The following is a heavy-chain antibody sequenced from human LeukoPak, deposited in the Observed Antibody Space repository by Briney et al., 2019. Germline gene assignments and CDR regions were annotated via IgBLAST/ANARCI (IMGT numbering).Heavy chain of an antibody. CDR1: GFTFSSYS. CDR2: ISSSSSTI. D-gene: IGHD6-19*01. CDR3: ARDGSSGWSGYTFDY. V-gene: IGHV3-48*01. J-gene: IGHJ4*02. Sequence: GGSLRLSCAASGFTFSSYSMNWVRQAPGKGLEWVSYISSSSSTIYYADSVKGRFTISRDNAKNSLYLQMNSLRAEDTAVYYWARDGSSGWSGYTFDYWGQGTLVTVSS.